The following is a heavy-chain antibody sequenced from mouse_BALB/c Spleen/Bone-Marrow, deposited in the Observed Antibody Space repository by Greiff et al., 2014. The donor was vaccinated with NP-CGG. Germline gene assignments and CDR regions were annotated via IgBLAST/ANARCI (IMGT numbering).Heavy chain of an antibody. J-gene: IGHJ3*01. CDR2: ITRGGST. V-gene: IGHV5-6-5*01. CDR3: ARGRGGYYEFAY. D-gene: IGHD2-3*01. Sequence: EVKLMESGGGLVKPGGSLKLSCAASGFTFSNYVMSWVRQTPEKRLEWVASITRGGSTYYPDSVKGRFTISRDNARNILYLQMSSLRSEDTAMYYCARGRGGYYEFAYWGQGTLVTVSA. CDR1: GFTFSNYV.